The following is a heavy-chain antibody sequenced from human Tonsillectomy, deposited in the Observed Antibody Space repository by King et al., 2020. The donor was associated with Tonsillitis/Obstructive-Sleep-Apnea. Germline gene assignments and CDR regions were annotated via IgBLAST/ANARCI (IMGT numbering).Heavy chain of an antibody. V-gene: IGHV4-39*02. J-gene: IGHJ6*03. CDR2: IYHSGNT. D-gene: IGHD4-11*01. CDR1: GGSISNTNYY. CDR3: ARDNNNSHRYFYYYMDV. Sequence: LQLQESGPGLVKPSETLSLTCTVSGGSISNTNYYWGWIRQPPGKGLEWIGSIYHSGNTYYSPSLKSRVTISVDTSKKQFFLKLSSVTAADTAVYYCARDNNNSHRYFYYYMDVWGKGTTVIVSS.